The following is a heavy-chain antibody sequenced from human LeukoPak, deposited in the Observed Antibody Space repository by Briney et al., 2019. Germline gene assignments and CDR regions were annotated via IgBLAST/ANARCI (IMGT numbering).Heavy chain of an antibody. CDR3: ARADYASIVGATGPVDY. CDR1: GFIFSTYA. D-gene: IGHD1-26*01. J-gene: IGHJ4*02. Sequence: GGSLTLSCAASGFIFSTYAMHWVRQAPGKGLEWVAVISYDGSNKYYADSVKGRFTISRDNSKNTLDLQMSSLRLEDTAVYYCARADYASIVGATGPVDYWGQGTLVTVSS. CDR2: ISYDGSNK. V-gene: IGHV3-30-3*01.